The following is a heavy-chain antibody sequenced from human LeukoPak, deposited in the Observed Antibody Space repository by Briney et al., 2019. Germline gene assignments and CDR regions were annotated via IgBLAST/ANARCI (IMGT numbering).Heavy chain of an antibody. CDR2: ISSSSSYI. Sequence: PGGSLRLSCAASGFTFSSYSMNWVRQAPGKWLEWVSSISSSSSYIYYADSVKGRFTISRDNAKNSLYLQMNSLRAEDTAVYYCAREYSCYDLRDYWGPGTLVTVSS. D-gene: IGHD5-12*01. CDR1: GFTFSSYS. CDR3: AREYSCYDLRDY. J-gene: IGHJ4*02. V-gene: IGHV3-21*01.